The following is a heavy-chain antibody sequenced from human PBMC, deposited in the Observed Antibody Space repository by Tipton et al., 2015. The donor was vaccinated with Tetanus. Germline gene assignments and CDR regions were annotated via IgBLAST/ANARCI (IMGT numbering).Heavy chain of an antibody. D-gene: IGHD3-22*01. CDR1: SVSIADNTNY. Sequence: TLSLTCTVSSVSIADNTNYWGWIRQPPGKGLEWIGSIYSSGDTYSNPSLKSRVTMSVDTSGNQFSLRLSSVTAADTGEYYCAGHKSGYFSFFCPWGQGILVTVSS. V-gene: IGHV4-39*01. CDR3: AGHKSGYFSFFCP. CDR2: IYSSGDT. J-gene: IGHJ5*02.